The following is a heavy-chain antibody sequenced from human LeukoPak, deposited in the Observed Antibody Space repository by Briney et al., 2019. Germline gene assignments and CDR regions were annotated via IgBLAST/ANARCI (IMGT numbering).Heavy chain of an antibody. Sequence: TSETLSLTCTVSGGSISSYYWSWIRRPPGKGLEWIGYIYYSGSTNYNPSLKSRVTISVDTSKNQFSLKLSSVTAADTAVYYCASATTVTTIDAFDIWGQGTMVTVSS. CDR1: GGSISSYY. D-gene: IGHD4-17*01. V-gene: IGHV4-59*01. CDR2: IYYSGST. CDR3: ASATTVTTIDAFDI. J-gene: IGHJ3*02.